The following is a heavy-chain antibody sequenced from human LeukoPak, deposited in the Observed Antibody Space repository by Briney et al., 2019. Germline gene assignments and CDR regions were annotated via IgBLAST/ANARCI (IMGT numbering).Heavy chain of an antibody. CDR2: IYYSGST. CDR3: ARDTGYSSSSSWFDP. Sequence: SETLSLTCTVSGGSISSHYWSWIRQPPGKGLEWIWYIYYSGSTNYNPSLKSRVTISVDTSKNQFSLKLSSVTAADTAVYYCARDTGYSSSSSWFDPWGQGTLVTVSS. CDR1: GGSISSHY. D-gene: IGHD6-6*01. V-gene: IGHV4-59*11. J-gene: IGHJ5*02.